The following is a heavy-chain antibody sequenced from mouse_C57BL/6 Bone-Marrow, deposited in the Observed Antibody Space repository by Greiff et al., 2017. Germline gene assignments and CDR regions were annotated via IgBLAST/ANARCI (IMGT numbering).Heavy chain of an antibody. CDR1: GYTFTSYR. D-gene: IGHD2-2*01. J-gene: IGHJ3*01. CDR3: GRLYYGNDDFAY. CDR2: IDPSDSYT. Sequence: VQLQQPGAELVKPGASVKLSRKASGYTFTSYRMQWVKQRPGQGLEWIGEIDPSDSYTNDNQKFKGKATFTVDTSSSTAYMQLSSLTSEDSALYYCGRLYYGNDDFAYWGRGTVVTVSA. V-gene: IGHV1-50*01.